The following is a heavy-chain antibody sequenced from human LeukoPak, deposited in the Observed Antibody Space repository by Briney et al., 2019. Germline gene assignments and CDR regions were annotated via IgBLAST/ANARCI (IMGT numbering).Heavy chain of an antibody. CDR3: ARVFDHYDFWSGYPWYFDY. CDR1: GGTFSSYA. V-gene: IGHV1-69*05. J-gene: IGHJ4*02. Sequence: ASVKVSCKASGGTFSSYAISWVRQAPGQGLEWMGGIIPIFGTANYAQKFQGRVTITTDESTSTAYMELSSPRSEDTAVYYCARVFDHYDFWSGYPWYFDYWGQGTLVTVSS. CDR2: IIPIFGTA. D-gene: IGHD3-3*01.